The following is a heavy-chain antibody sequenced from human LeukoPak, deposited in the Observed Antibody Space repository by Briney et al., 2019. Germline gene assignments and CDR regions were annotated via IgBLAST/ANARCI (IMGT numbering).Heavy chain of an antibody. CDR1: GGTFSSYT. CDR2: IIPIFGTT. D-gene: IGHD3-22*01. J-gene: IGHJ6*02. V-gene: IGHV1-69*01. CDR3: ARGRYYDSSGYSYGMDV. Sequence: SVKVSCKASGGTFSSYTISWVRQAPGQGLEWMGGIIPIFGTTKFAQKFQGRVTVTADESTSIAYMELSSLRSEDTAVYYCARGRYYDSSGYSYGMDVWGQGTTVTVSS.